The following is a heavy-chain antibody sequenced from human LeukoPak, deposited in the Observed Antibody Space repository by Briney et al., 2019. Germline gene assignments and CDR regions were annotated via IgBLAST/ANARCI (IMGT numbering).Heavy chain of an antibody. V-gene: IGHV4-39*01. CDR1: GGSISSYY. CDR3: ASTSQSGGYAIVPLYYFDY. CDR2: IYYSGST. D-gene: IGHD2/OR15-2a*01. Sequence: SETLSLTCTVSGGSISSYYWGWIRQPPGKGLEWIGSIYYSGSTYYNPSLKSRVTISVDTSKNQFSLKLSSVTAADTAVYYCASTSQSGGYAIVPLYYFDYWGQGTLVTVSS. J-gene: IGHJ4*02.